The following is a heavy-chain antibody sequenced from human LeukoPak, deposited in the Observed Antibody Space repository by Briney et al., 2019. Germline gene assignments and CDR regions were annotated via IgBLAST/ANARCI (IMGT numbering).Heavy chain of an antibody. V-gene: IGHV1-18*01. Sequence: ASVKVSCKASGYTFTSYGISWVRQAPGQGLEWMGWISAYNGNTNYAQKLQGRVTMTTDTSTSTAYMELRSLRSDDTAVYYCARDLGVGATSYYYYYYYMDVWGKGTTVTISS. CDR2: ISAYNGNT. CDR1: GYTFTSYG. CDR3: ARDLGVGATSYYYYYYYMDV. D-gene: IGHD1-26*01. J-gene: IGHJ6*03.